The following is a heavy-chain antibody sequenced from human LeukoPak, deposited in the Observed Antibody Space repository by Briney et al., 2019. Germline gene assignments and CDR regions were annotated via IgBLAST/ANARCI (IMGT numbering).Heavy chain of an antibody. CDR3: ARLPGVGRCTTTSCYALDAFDI. D-gene: IGHD2-2*01. CDR1: GYTFTGYY. J-gene: IGHJ3*02. CDR2: INPNSGGT. Sequence: ASVKVSCKASGYTFTGYYMHWVRQAPGQGLEWMGWINPNSGGTNYAQKFQGRVTMTRDTSISTAYMELSRLRSDDTAVYYCARLPGVGRCTTTSCYALDAFDIWGQGTKVTVSS. V-gene: IGHV1-2*02.